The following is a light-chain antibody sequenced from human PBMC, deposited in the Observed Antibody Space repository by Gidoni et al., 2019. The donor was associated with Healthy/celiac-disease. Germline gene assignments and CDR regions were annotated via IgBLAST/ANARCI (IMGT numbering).Light chain of an antibody. J-gene: IGKJ2*01. CDR2: DAS. Sequence: EIVLTPSPATLSLSPGDRATLSGRASQSVSSYLAWYQQKPGQAPRLLIYDASNRATGIPARFSGSVSGTDFTLTISSLEPEDFAVYYCQQRSNWPRTFXQXTKLEIK. V-gene: IGKV3-11*01. CDR1: QSVSSY. CDR3: QQRSNWPRT.